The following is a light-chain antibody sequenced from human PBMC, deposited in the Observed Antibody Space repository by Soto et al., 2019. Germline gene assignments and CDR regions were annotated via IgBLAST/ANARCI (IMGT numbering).Light chain of an antibody. CDR3: QQYNNWPLYT. V-gene: IGKV3-15*01. CDR2: GAS. CDR1: QSVSSS. J-gene: IGKJ2*01. Sequence: EIVMTQSPATLSVSPGERATLTCRASQSVSSSLAWYQQKPGQAPRLLIYGASTRATGIPARFSGSRSGTEFTLTICSLQSEDFAVYYCQQYNNWPLYTFGQGTKLESK.